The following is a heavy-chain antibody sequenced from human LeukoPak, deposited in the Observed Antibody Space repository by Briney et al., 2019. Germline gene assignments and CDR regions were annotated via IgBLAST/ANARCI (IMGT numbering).Heavy chain of an antibody. V-gene: IGHV1-2*02. J-gene: IGHJ4*02. Sequence: ASVKVSCKASGYTFTGYYMHWVRQAPGQGLEWMGWINPNSGGTNYAQEFQGRVTMTRDTSISTAYMELSRLRSDDTAVYYCARDSGDTAMVAVWGQGTLVTVSS. CDR3: ARDSGDTAMVAV. CDR2: INPNSGGT. CDR1: GYTFTGYY. D-gene: IGHD5-18*01.